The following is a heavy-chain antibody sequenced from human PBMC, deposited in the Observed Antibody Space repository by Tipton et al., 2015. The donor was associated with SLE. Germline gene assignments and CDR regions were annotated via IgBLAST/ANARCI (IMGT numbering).Heavy chain of an antibody. V-gene: IGHV3-23*01. CDR3: ARGEPLWYEAFDY. J-gene: IGHJ4*02. CDR1: GFTFSSYA. CDR2: ISGNGRGK. D-gene: IGHD5-18*01. Sequence: SLRLSCAASGFTFSSYAMNWVRQAPGKGLEWVSLISGNGRGKYYADSVKGRFTISRDNSKNTLYLQMNSLRAEDTAVYYCARGEPLWYEAFDYWGQGTLFTVSS.